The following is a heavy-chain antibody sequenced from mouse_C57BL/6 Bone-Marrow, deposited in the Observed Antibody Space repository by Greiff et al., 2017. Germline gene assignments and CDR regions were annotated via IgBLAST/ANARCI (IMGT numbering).Heavy chain of an antibody. V-gene: IGHV1-85*01. Sequence: VHLVESGPELVKPGASVKLSCKASGYTFTSYDINWVKQRPGQGLEWIGWIYPRDGSTKYNEKFKGKATLTVDTSSSTAYMELHSLTSEDSAVYFCASGWPQRHWGQGTTLTVSS. D-gene: IGHD6-1*01. J-gene: IGHJ2*01. CDR1: GYTFTSYD. CDR3: ASGWPQRH. CDR2: IYPRDGST.